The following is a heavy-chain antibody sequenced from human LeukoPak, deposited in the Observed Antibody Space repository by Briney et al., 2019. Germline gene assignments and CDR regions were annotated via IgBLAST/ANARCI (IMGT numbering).Heavy chain of an antibody. CDR1: GGSISSSSYY. CDR3: ASDYGDSPGGYYFDY. Sequence: SETLSLTCTVSGGSISSSSYYWGWIRQPPGKELEWIGSIYYSGSTYYNPSLKSRVTISVDTSKNQFSLKLSSVTAADTAVYYCASDYGDSPGGYYFDYWGQGTLVTVSS. D-gene: IGHD4-17*01. J-gene: IGHJ4*02. CDR2: IYYSGST. V-gene: IGHV4-39*01.